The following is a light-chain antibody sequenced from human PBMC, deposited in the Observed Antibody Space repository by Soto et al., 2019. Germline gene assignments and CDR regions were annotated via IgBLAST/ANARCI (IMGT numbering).Light chain of an antibody. J-gene: IGLJ2*01. Sequence: QLVLTQSPSASASLGASVKLTCTLSSWHSNYAIAWHQQQPEKGPRYLMKLNSDGSHSKGDGIPDRFSGSSSGAERYLTISSLQSEDEADYYCQTWGTGIVVFGGGTKLTVL. CDR2: LNSDGSH. CDR1: SWHSNYA. CDR3: QTWGTGIVV. V-gene: IGLV4-69*01.